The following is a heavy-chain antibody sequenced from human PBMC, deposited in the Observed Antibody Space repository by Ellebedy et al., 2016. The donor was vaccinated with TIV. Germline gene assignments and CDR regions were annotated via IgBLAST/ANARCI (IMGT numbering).Heavy chain of an antibody. CDR2: ISPSDSDT. CDR3: ARLAYDYDSNGYNWYFDL. D-gene: IGHD3-22*01. CDR1: GYTFTNYW. Sequence: GESLKISCKGSGYTFTNYWIAWLRQMPGKGLEWMGMISPSDSDTRYSPSLQGQVPFSADMSISTAYLQWSSLKASDTAMYYCARLAYDYDSNGYNWYFDLWGRGTLVTVSS. J-gene: IGHJ2*01. V-gene: IGHV5-51*01.